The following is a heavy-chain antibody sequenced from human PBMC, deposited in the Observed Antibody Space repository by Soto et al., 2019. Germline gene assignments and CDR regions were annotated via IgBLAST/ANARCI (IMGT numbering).Heavy chain of an antibody. CDR3: ASYGYSEWDNWFDP. D-gene: IGHD5-12*01. CDR1: GYTFTSYG. J-gene: IGHJ5*02. V-gene: IGHV1-18*01. CDR2: ISAYNGNT. Sequence: ASVKVSCKASGYTFTSYGISWVRQAPGQGLEWMGWISAYNGNTNYAQKLQGRVTMTTDTSTSTAYMELRSLRSDDTAVYYCASYGYSEWDNWFDPWGQGTLVTVSS.